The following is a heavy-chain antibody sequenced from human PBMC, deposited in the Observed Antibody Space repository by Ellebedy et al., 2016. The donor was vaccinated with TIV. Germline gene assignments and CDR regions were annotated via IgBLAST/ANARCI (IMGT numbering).Heavy chain of an antibody. CDR3: ARGKWAVAGTGVDY. Sequence: PGGSLRLSCAASGFTFSSYAMQWVRQAPGKGLEWVAAVSSDGSNKYYTDSVKGRFTISRDNSKNTLYLQMNSLRAEDTAVYYCARGKWAVAGTGVDYWGQGTLVTVSS. J-gene: IGHJ4*02. D-gene: IGHD6-19*01. CDR1: GFTFSSYA. CDR2: VSSDGSNK. V-gene: IGHV3-30-3*01.